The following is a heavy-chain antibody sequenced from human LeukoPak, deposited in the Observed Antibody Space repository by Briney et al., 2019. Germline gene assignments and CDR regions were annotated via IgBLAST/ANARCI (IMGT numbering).Heavy chain of an antibody. CDR3: ARRVPAALISTVSWFDP. V-gene: IGHV4-34*01. CDR1: GGSFSGYY. Sequence: SETLSLTCAVYGGSFSGYYWSWIRQPPGKGLEWIGEINHSGSTNYNPSLKSRVTISVDTSKNQFSLKLSSVTAADTAVYYCARRVPAALISTVSWFDPWGQGTLVTVSS. CDR2: INHSGST. D-gene: IGHD2-2*01. J-gene: IGHJ5*02.